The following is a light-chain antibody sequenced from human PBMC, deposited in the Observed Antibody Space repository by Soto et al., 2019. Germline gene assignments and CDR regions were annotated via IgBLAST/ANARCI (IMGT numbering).Light chain of an antibody. CDR1: SSNIGSTT. Sequence: QSALTQPPSASGTPGQRVTISCSGSSSNIGSTTVSWFQLLPGTAPKLLISTNDQRPSGVPDRFSGSKSGTSASLAISGLQSEDDADYYCAAWDDSLNGFVFGTGTKVT. J-gene: IGLJ1*01. CDR2: TND. CDR3: AAWDDSLNGFV. V-gene: IGLV1-44*01.